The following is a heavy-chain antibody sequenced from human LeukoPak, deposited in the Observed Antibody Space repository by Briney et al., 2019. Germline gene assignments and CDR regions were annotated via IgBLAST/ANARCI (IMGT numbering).Heavy chain of an antibody. CDR1: GFTFSSYS. Sequence: GGSLRLSCAASGFTFSSYSMNWVRQAPGKGLVWVSRINTDGSSISYADSVKGRFIISRDNAKNTLHLQLDSLRVEDTAIYYCVRGYSGTYRIDYWGQGTLVTVSS. CDR3: VRGYSGTYRIDY. CDR2: INTDGSSI. D-gene: IGHD5-12*01. V-gene: IGHV3-74*01. J-gene: IGHJ4*02.